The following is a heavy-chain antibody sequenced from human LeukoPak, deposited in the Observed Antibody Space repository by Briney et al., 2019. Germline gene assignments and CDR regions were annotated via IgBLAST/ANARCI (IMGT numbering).Heavy chain of an antibody. CDR3: ARDRGGSGCYQH. CDR2: ISSSSSYI. D-gene: IGHD6-19*01. Sequence: PGGSLRLSCAASGFTFSSYGMHWVRQAPGKGLEWVSSISSSSSYIYYADSVKGRFTISRDNAKNSLYLQMNSLRAEDTAVYYCARDRGGSGCYQHWGQGTLVTVSS. J-gene: IGHJ1*01. V-gene: IGHV3-21*01. CDR1: GFTFSSYG.